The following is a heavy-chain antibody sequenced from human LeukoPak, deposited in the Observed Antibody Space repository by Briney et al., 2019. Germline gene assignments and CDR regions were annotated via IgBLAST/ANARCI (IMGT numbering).Heavy chain of an antibody. D-gene: IGHD2-2*01. V-gene: IGHV4-30-4*01. CDR3: AREVVVVPAATRRYNWFDP. CDR1: GGSISSGDYY. Sequence: SQTLSLTCTVSGGSISSGDYYWSWIRQPPGKGLEWIGYIYYSGSTYYNPSLKSRVTISVDTSKNQFPLKLSSVTAADTAVYYCAREVVVVPAATRRYNWFDPWGQGTLVTVSS. CDR2: IYYSGST. J-gene: IGHJ5*02.